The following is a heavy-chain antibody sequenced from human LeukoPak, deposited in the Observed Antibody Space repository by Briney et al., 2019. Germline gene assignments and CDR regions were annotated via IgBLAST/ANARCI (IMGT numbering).Heavy chain of an antibody. D-gene: IGHD5-12*01. CDR3: ARGVTGKKGAAHIVHFDY. Sequence: SETLSLTCTVSGASISSGSYYWSWIRQPAGKGLEWIGRIYTSGSTNYNPSLKSRVTISVDTSKNQFSLKLSSVTAADTAVYYCARGVTGKKGAAHIVHFDYWGQGTLVTVSS. CDR2: IYTSGST. J-gene: IGHJ4*02. CDR1: GASISSGSYY. V-gene: IGHV4-61*02.